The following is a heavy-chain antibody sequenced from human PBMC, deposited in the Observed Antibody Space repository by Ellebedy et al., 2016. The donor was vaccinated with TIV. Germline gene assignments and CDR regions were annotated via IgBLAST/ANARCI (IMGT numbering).Heavy chain of an antibody. V-gene: IGHV5-51*01. CDR3: ARRKSGYGPPFDY. CDR1: GYNFNSNW. CDR2: IFPANSDI. D-gene: IGHD5-12*01. Sequence: GESLKISCKASGYNFNSNWIGWVRQMPGKGLEYMGIIFPANSDIRYSPSFQGQVTISVDKSTSTAYLQWSSLKASDTAMYYCARRKSGYGPPFDYWGQGTLVTVSS. J-gene: IGHJ4*02.